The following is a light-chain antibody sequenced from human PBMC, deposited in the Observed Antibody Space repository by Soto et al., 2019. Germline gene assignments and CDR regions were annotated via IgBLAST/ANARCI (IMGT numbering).Light chain of an antibody. J-gene: IGKJ4*01. Sequence: GGRATITCRASQDINSWLTWYQQKPGKAPKVLIYIASRLQSGVPSRFSGRGSGTDFSLTISNLQPEDFATYFCQQSKTFPLTFGGGTKVDIK. V-gene: IGKV1-12*01. CDR3: QQSKTFPLT. CDR2: IAS. CDR1: QDINSW.